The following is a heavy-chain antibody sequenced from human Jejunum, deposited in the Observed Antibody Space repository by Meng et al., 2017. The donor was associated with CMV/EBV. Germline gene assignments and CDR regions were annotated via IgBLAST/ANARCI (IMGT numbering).Heavy chain of an antibody. D-gene: IGHD2-2*02. CDR2: FSPTENN. CDR1: CISDGSW. Sequence: CISDGSWWIWDRRSPGSGLKGIAKFSPTENNEYSPSLKSRITISVDYSKSQFSLMMTSVTAADTAVYYCVRGRCARTSCYTGAVDHWGPGTLVTVSS. J-gene: IGHJ4*02. CDR3: VRGRCARTSCYTGAVDH. V-gene: IGHV4-4*02.